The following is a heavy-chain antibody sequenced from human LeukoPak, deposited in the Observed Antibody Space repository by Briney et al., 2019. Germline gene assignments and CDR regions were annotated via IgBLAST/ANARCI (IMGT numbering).Heavy chain of an antibody. CDR2: ISGSGGST. D-gene: IGHD6-19*01. CDR3: AKDDSRSIAVVPTRIDY. CDR1: GFTFSSYA. J-gene: IGHJ4*02. V-gene: IGHV3-23*01. Sequence: PGGSLRLSCAASGFTFSSYAMSRVRQAPGKGLEWVSAISGSGGSTYYADSVKGRFTISRDNSKNTLYLQMNSLRAEDTAVYYCAKDDSRSIAVVPTRIDYWGQGTLVTVSS.